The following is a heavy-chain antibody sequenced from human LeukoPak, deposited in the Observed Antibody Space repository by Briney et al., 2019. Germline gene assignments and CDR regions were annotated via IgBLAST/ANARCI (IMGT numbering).Heavy chain of an antibody. V-gene: IGHV5-51*01. CDR1: GYSFTSYW. CDR2: IYPGDSGT. CDR3: AKTQSQWELYFDY. Sequence: GESLKISCKGSGYSFTSYWIGWVRQMPGKGLEWMGIIYPGDSGTRYSPSFQGQVTISADKSISTAYLQWSSLKASDTAMYYCAKTQSQWELYFDYWGQGTLVTVSS. J-gene: IGHJ4*02. D-gene: IGHD1-26*01.